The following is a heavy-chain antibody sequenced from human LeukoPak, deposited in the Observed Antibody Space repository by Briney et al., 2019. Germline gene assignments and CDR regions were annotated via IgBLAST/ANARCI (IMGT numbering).Heavy chain of an antibody. V-gene: IGHV1-18*04. J-gene: IGHJ4*02. CDR2: ISAYNGNT. Sequence: ASVKVSCKASGYTLTSYGISWVRQAPGQGLEWMGWISAYNGNTNYAQKLQGRVTMTTDTSTSTAYMELRSLRSDDTAVYYCARDPCSGGSCYGTRAFDYWGQGTLVTVSS. CDR1: GYTLTSYG. CDR3: ARDPCSGGSCYGTRAFDY. D-gene: IGHD2-15*01.